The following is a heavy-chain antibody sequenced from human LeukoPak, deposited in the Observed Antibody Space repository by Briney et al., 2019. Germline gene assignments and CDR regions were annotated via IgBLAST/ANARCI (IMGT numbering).Heavy chain of an antibody. CDR2: IYYSGST. D-gene: IGHD3-10*01. CDR3: AKATYNAGAAAVVPKLVERTGYFDN. J-gene: IGHJ4*02. CDR1: GGSITSYY. Sequence: SETLSLTCTVSGGSITSYYWSWIRQPPGKGLEWIGYIYYSGSTNYNPSLKSRVTILVDKSKNQFSLNLNSVTAADTAVYYCAKATYNAGAAAVVPKLVERTGYFDNWGQGILVTVSS. V-gene: IGHV4-59*12.